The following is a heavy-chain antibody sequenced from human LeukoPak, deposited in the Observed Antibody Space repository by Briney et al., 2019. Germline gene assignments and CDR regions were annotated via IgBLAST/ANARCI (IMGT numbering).Heavy chain of an antibody. J-gene: IGHJ4*02. V-gene: IGHV3-7*01. CDR3: ARGGAYFDY. CDR2: IKEDGSAK. Sequence: PGGSLRLSCAASRLTFTTYWMTWVRQAPGRGLEWVANIKEDGSAKYYVDSVKGRFTVSRDNAKNSLFLQMNSLRVEDTAVYYCARGGAYFDYWGQGALVTVSS. D-gene: IGHD1-26*01. CDR1: RLTFTTYW.